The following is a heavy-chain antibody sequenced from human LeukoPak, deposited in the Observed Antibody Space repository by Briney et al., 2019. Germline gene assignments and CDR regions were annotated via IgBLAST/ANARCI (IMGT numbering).Heavy chain of an antibody. CDR2: IYHSGNT. J-gene: IGHJ2*01. D-gene: IGHD3-22*01. CDR1: GGSISRSNW. Sequence: PSGTLSLTCAVSGGSISRSNWWSWVRQPPGKGLEWIGEIYHSGNTKYNPSLKSRVTISMDKSKNQFSLKLSSVTAADTAVYYCARQDYYDTGTWYFDLWGRGTLVTVSS. CDR3: ARQDYYDTGTWYFDL. V-gene: IGHV4-4*02.